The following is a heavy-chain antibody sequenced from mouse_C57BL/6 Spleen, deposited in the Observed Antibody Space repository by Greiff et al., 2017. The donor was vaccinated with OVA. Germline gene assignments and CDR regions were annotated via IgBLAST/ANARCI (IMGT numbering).Heavy chain of an antibody. CDR2: IHPNSGST. D-gene: IGHD3-3*01. V-gene: IGHV1-64*01. CDR1: GYTFTSSW. Sequence: QVQLQQPGAELVKPGASVKLSCKASGYTFTSSWMHWVKQRPGQGLEWIGMIHPNSGSTNYNEKFKSKATLTVDKSSSTAYMQLSSLTSEDSAVYYCARRGLGEGDYWGQGTTRTVSS. CDR3: ARRGLGEGDY. J-gene: IGHJ2*01.